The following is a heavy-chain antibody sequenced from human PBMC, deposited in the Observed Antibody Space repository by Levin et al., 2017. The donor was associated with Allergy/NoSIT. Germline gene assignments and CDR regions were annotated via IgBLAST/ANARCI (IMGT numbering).Heavy chain of an antibody. J-gene: IGHJ4*02. CDR1: GFTFSDYY. V-gene: IGHV3-11*01. Sequence: GGSLRLSCAASGFTFSDYYMSWIRQAPGKGLEWVSYISGSGTTIYYADSVKGRFTISRDNAKNSLYLQMNSLRAEDTAVYYCARGSQVTVTTGLDYWGQGTLVTVSS. CDR2: ISGSGTTI. CDR3: ARGSQVTVTTGLDY. D-gene: IGHD4-17*01.